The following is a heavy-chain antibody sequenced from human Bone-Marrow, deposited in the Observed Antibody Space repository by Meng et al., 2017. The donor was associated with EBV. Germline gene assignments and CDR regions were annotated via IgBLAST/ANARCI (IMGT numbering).Heavy chain of an antibody. J-gene: IGHJ4*02. CDR2: LIPMSDAP. V-gene: IGHV1-69*01. D-gene: IGHD3-10*01. Sequence: QGALVQSGAEVKKPGSLGKVSCKTSGGTFRSDAISWVRQAPGQGLEWMGGLIPMSDAPHYAQKFQGRVTITADESTSTHYMDLSGLRSEDTAVYYCASESGRGFTPDYWGQGTLVTVSS. CDR3: ASESGRGFTPDY. CDR1: GGTFRSDA.